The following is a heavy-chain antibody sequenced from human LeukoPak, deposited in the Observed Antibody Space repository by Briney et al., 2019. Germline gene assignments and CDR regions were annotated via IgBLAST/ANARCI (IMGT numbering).Heavy chain of an antibody. CDR1: GGSFSDYY. Sequence: ETLSLTCAVYGGSFSDYYMSWIRQAPGKGLEWVSVIYSGGSTYYADSVKGRFTISRDNSKNTLYLQMNSLRAEDTAVYYCARTDGYNYYFDYWGQGTLVTVSS. CDR3: ARTDGYNYYFDY. J-gene: IGHJ4*02. D-gene: IGHD5-24*01. CDR2: IYSGGST. V-gene: IGHV3-66*01.